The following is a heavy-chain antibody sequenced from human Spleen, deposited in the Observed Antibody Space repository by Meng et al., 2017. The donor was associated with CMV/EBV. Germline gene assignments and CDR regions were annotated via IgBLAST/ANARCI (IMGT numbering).Heavy chain of an antibody. CDR2: ISAYNGNT. J-gene: IGHJ4*02. Sequence: ASVKVSCKASGYTFTSYGISWVRQAPGQGLEWMGWISAYNGNTNYAQKLQGRVTMTTDTSTSTAYMELRSLRSDDTAVYYCARARSYDSSGYYPIWGQGTLVTVSS. CDR3: ARARSYDSSGYYPI. D-gene: IGHD3-22*01. CDR1: GYTFTSYG. V-gene: IGHV1-18*01.